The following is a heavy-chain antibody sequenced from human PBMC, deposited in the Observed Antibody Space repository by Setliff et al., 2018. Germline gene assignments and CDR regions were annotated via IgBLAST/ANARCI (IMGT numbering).Heavy chain of an antibody. Sequence: SETLSLTCTVSGVSISANHYWGWIRQPPGKGLEWIGSISYGGNTYYNPSLNXXXXISXXXXXXXXXXXXXXXXXXXTAVYYCARHWDFCGGNCPHNSIDYWGRGALVTVSS. CDR2: ISYGGNT. CDR1: GVSISANHY. J-gene: IGHJ4*02. D-gene: IGHD2-21*02. CDR3: ARHWDFCGGNCPHNSIDY. V-gene: IGHV4-39*01.